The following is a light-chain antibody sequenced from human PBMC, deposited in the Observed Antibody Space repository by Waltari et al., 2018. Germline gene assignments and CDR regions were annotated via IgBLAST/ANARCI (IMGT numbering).Light chain of an antibody. CDR1: QGITDH. Sequence: DIQMTQSPSSLSASVGHKVTITCRASQGITDHLAWFQLKPGKAPKSLIYAASRLQSGVPSKFSGSGSGTDFTLTINSLQPEDFATYYCQQSYITLITFGQGTRLEIK. V-gene: IGKV1-16*02. CDR2: AAS. CDR3: QQSYITLIT. J-gene: IGKJ5*01.